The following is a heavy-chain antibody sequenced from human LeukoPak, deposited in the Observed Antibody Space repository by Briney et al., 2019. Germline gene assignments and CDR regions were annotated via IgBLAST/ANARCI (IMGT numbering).Heavy chain of an antibody. CDR3: AEVGITMFGGV. CDR1: GFTFSSYG. J-gene: IGHJ6*04. D-gene: IGHD3-10*02. V-gene: IGHV3-48*04. Sequence: GGSLRLSCAASGFTFSSYGMSWVRQAPGKGLEWVSYISSSGSTIYYADSVKGRFTISRDNAKNSLYLQMNSLRAEDTAVYYCAEVGITMFGGVWGKGTTVTISS. CDR2: ISSSGSTI.